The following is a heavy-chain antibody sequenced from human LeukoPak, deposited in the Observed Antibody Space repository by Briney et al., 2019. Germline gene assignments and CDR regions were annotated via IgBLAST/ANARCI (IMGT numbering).Heavy chain of an antibody. CDR2: IYYSGST. Sequence: PSETLSLTCTVSGGSISSGSYYWSWIRQPPGKGLEWIGYIYYSGSTNYNPSLKSRVTISVDTSKNQFSLKLSSVTAADTAVYYCARAYGDYNYFDYWGQGTLVTVSS. CDR3: ARAYGDYNYFDY. J-gene: IGHJ4*02. V-gene: IGHV4-61*01. D-gene: IGHD4-17*01. CDR1: GGSISSGSYY.